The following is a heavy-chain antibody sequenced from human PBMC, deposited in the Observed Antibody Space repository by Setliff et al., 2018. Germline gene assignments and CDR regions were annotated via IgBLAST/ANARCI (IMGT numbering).Heavy chain of an antibody. CDR1: GYPFIEHY. CDR2: IRPNGGGT. V-gene: IGHV1-2*02. CDR3: ARDQYSGYNYGPDY. D-gene: IGHD5-12*01. Sequence: ASVKVSCKTSGYPFIEHYVNWVRQAPGQGLEWMGWIRPNGGGTHYAQKFQGRVTMTRDTSISSAFMELSSLRSDDTAVYYCARDQYSGYNYGPDYWGQGTLVTVSS. J-gene: IGHJ4*02.